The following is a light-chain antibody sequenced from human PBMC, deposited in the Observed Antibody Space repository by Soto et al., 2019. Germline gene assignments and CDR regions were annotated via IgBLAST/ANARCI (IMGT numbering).Light chain of an antibody. CDR3: QQSYSRLVT. J-gene: IGKJ1*01. CDR1: ESINSY. V-gene: IGKV1-39*01. Sequence: DIQMTQSPSSLSASVEDRVIITCRASESINSYLNWYQQKPGKAPKLLIYAASSLPSGVPSRFSGSGSETVFTLTINKLQPEDSATYYCQQSYSRLVTFGQGTKVEI. CDR2: AAS.